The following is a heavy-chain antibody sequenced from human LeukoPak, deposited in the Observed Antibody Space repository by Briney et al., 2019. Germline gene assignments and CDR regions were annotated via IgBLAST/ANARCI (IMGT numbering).Heavy chain of an antibody. Sequence: KPGGSLRLSCAASGFTFSAYWMSWVRQAPGKGLEWVANIKQDGSERKYVDSVKGRFTISRDNSKNTLYLQMNSLRAEDTAVYYCAREARPTYYYDSSGYSDWGQGTLVTVSS. J-gene: IGHJ4*02. CDR1: GFTFSAYW. CDR2: IKQDGSER. V-gene: IGHV3-7*01. D-gene: IGHD3-22*01. CDR3: AREARPTYYYDSSGYSD.